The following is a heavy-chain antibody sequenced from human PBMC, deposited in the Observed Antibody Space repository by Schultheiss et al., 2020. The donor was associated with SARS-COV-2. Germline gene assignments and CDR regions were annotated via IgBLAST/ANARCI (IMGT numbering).Heavy chain of an antibody. CDR3: ARGPSGWYSFVAGSFDY. CDR2: IYYSGST. V-gene: IGHV4-61*08. J-gene: IGHJ4*02. CDR1: GGSISSGGYY. Sequence: SETLSLTCTVSGGSISSGGYYWSWIRQPPGKGLEWIGYIYYSGSTYYNPSLKSRVTISVDTSKNQFSLKLSSVTAADTAVYYCARGPSGWYSFVAGSFDYWGQGTLVTVSS. D-gene: IGHD6-19*01.